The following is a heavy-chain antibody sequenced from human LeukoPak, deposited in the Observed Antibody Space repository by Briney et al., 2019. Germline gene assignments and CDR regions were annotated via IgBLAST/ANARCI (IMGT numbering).Heavy chain of an antibody. V-gene: IGHV1-2*07. Sequence: ASLKVSCKASGYTFTGYYMHWVRHAPGQGLGWVGWINPNSGGTYWAHKFQGGVTMTRDTSSSTAYRELSRLRSDDAAVYCGARESSYGWEYWGQGTLVTVSS. D-gene: IGHD5-18*01. CDR1: GYTFTGYY. J-gene: IGHJ4*02. CDR2: INPNSGGT. CDR3: ARESSYGWEY.